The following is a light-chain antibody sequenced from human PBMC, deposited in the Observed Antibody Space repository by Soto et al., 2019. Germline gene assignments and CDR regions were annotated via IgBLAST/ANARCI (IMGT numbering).Light chain of an antibody. CDR2: AAS. Sequence: DIQMTQSPSSLSASVGDRVTITYRASQSISSYLNWYQQKPGKAPKLLIYAASSLQSGVPSRFSGSGSGTDFTLTISSLQPEDFATYYCQQSYGTSWTFGQGTKVEIK. V-gene: IGKV1-39*01. CDR1: QSISSY. J-gene: IGKJ1*01. CDR3: QQSYGTSWT.